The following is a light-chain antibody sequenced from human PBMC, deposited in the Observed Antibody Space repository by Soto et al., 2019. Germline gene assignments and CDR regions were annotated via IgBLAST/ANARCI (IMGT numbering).Light chain of an antibody. CDR1: HYISTY. Sequence: DIQMTQSPSSLSASVGGRVAISCRASHYISTYLNWYQQRPGKAPKLLIYAASSLQSGVPSRFSGGGSGTDFTLTISSLQPEDFATYYCQQTYSTPLTFGGGTKVEIK. CDR3: QQTYSTPLT. J-gene: IGKJ4*01. CDR2: AAS. V-gene: IGKV1-39*01.